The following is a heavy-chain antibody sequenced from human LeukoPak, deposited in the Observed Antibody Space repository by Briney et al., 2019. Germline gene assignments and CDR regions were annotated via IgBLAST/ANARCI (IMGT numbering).Heavy chain of an antibody. J-gene: IGHJ4*02. D-gene: IGHD3-22*01. CDR1: GGSFSDYY. V-gene: IGHV4-34*01. CDR2: INHSGST. CDR3: ARGLGYYDSSGQY. Sequence: SETLSLTCAVYGGSFSDYYWSWIRQPPGKGLEWIGEINHSGSTNYNPSLKSRVTISVDTSKNQFSLKLSSVTAADTAVYYCARGLGYYDSSGQYWGQGTLVTVSS.